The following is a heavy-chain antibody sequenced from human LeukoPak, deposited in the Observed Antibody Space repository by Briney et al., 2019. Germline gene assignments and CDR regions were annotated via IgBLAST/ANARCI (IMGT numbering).Heavy chain of an antibody. Sequence: PSETLSLTCAVYGGSFSGYYWSWIRQPPGKGLEWVGEINHSGSTNYNPSLKSRVTISVDTSKNQFSLKLSSVTAADTAVYYCARGHYYYGSGSYWGFDYWGQGTLVTVSS. CDR2: INHSGST. V-gene: IGHV4-34*01. D-gene: IGHD3-10*01. CDR3: ARGHYYYGSGSYWGFDY. CDR1: GGSFSGYY. J-gene: IGHJ4*02.